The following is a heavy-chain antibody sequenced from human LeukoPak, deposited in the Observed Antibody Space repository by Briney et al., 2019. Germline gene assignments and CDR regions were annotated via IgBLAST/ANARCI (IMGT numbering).Heavy chain of an antibody. CDR2: MNPNSGNT. V-gene: IGHV1-8*02. J-gene: IGHJ4*02. CDR1: GYTFTSYD. D-gene: IGHD6-19*01. CDR3: ASKGVSSGSSYDY. Sequence: EASVKVSCKASGYTFTSYDINWVRQATGQGLEWMGWMNPNSGNTGYAQKLQGRVTMTTDTSTSTAYMELRSLRSDDTAVYYCASKGVSSGSSYDYWGQGTLVTVSS.